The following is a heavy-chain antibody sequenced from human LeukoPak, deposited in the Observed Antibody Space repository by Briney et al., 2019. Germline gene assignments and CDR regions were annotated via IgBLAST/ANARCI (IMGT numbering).Heavy chain of an antibody. Sequence: SETLSLTCAVYGGPYSGYYWSWIRQPPGKGLEWIGEINHSGSSNYNPSLKSRVTISVDTSKNQFSLKLSSVTAADTAVYYCARRVPIVVVPAEVVVAATSVLSGMDVWGQGTTVTVSS. D-gene: IGHD2-2*01. CDR3: ARRVPIVVVPAEVVVAATSVLSGMDV. J-gene: IGHJ6*02. CDR1: GGPYSGYY. V-gene: IGHV4-34*01. CDR2: INHSGSS.